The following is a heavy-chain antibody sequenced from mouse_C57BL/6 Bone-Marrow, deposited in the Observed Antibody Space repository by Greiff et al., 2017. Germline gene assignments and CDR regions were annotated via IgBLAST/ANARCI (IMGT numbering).Heavy chain of an antibody. CDR2: IDPENGDT. V-gene: IGHV14-4*01. CDR1: GFNIKDDY. D-gene: IGHD2-5*01. Sequence: VQLQQSGAELVRPGASVKLSCTASGFNIKDDYMHWVKQRPEQGLEWIGWIDPENGDTEYASKFQGKATITADTSTNTAYLQLSRLPSEDTAVYYCTFYSKWTWFAYWGQGTLVTVSA. CDR3: TFYSKWTWFAY. J-gene: IGHJ3*01.